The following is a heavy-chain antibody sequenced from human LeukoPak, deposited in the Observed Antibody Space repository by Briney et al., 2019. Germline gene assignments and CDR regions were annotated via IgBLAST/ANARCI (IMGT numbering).Heavy chain of an antibody. D-gene: IGHD6-6*01. CDR1: GGSISSYY. CDR3: AKGHSSSFDF. Sequence: ETLSLTCTVSGGSISSYYWSWIRQPPGKGLEWVSAVTGSGGSTYYADSVKGRFTISRDNSKNTLYLQMNSLRAEDTAVYYCAKGHSSSFDFWGQGTLVTVSS. CDR2: VTGSGGST. V-gene: IGHV3-23*01. J-gene: IGHJ4*02.